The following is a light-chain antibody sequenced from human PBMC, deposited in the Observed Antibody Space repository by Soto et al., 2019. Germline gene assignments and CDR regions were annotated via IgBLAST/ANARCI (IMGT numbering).Light chain of an antibody. V-gene: IGLV1-44*01. J-gene: IGLJ1*01. Sequence: QSVLTQPPSASGTPGQRVTISCSGSSSNIGSNTVNWYQHLPGTAPKLLIYSHDQRPSWVPDRFSGSTSDTSASLAISGLQSEDEADYYCAAWDDGPNAYVFGTGTKLTVL. CDR3: AAWDDGPNAYV. CDR2: SHD. CDR1: SSNIGSNT.